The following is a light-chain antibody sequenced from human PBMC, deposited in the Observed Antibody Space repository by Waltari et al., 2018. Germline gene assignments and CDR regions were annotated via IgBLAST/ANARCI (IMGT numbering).Light chain of an antibody. CDR3: QQGSNWPPIT. CDR2: DAS. CDR1: QSVGSS. V-gene: IGKV3-11*01. J-gene: IGKJ5*01. Sequence: EIVLTQSPVTLSLAPGERATLSCWASQSVGSSLAWYQQKPGQAPRLLMYDASNRATGVPARFNGSGSGTDFTLTIISLQSEDSAVYYCQQGSNWPPITFGQGTRLEIK.